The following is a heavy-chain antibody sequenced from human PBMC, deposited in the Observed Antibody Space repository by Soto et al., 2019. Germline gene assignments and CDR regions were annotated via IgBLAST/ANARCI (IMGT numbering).Heavy chain of an antibody. V-gene: IGHV3-64D*08. Sequence: GGSLRLSCSASGFTFSSYAMHWVRQAPGKGLEYVSAISSNGGSTYYADSVKGRFTMSRDNSKNTLYLQMSSLRAEDTAVYYCVKGGLLLPNIPFDYWGQGTLVTVSS. J-gene: IGHJ4*02. CDR1: GFTFSSYA. CDR3: VKGGLLLPNIPFDY. D-gene: IGHD1-26*01. CDR2: ISSNGGST.